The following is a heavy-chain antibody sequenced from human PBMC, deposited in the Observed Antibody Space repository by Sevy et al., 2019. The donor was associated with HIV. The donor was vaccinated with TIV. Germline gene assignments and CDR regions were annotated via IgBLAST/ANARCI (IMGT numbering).Heavy chain of an antibody. D-gene: IGHD3-10*01. CDR2: IYTSGST. J-gene: IGHJ6*02. CDR3: ARDHYYGSGSYSDYYYYGMDV. CDR1: GDSISSYY. Sequence: SETLSLTCTVSGDSISSYYWSWIRQPAGKGLEWIGRIYTSGSTNYNPSLKSRVTMSVDTSKNQFSLKLSSVTAADTAVYYCARDHYYGSGSYSDYYYYGMDVWGQGTTVTVSS. V-gene: IGHV4-4*07.